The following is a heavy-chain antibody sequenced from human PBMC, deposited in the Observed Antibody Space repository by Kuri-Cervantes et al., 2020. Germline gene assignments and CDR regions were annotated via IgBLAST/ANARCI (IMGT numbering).Heavy chain of an antibody. Sequence: ASVKVSCKASGYTFTSYDINWVRQATGQGLEWMGWMNPNSGNTGYAQKFQGRVTMTRNTSISTAYMELSSLRSDDTAVYYCARGRHYYDSSGQTKPAFDIWGQGTMVTVSS. J-gene: IGHJ3*02. CDR2: MNPNSGNT. V-gene: IGHV1-8*01. CDR1: GYTFTSYD. CDR3: ARGRHYYDSSGQTKPAFDI. D-gene: IGHD3-22*01.